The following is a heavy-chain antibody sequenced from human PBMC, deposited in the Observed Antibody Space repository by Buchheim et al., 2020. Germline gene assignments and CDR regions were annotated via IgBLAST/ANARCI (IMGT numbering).Heavy chain of an antibody. D-gene: IGHD4-17*01. V-gene: IGHV3-74*02. Sequence: VQLVESGGGVVQPGGSLRLSCAASGLSFSSYWMHWVRQVPGKGLVWVSRINGDESSTSYADSVKGRFTISRDNAKNTLYLQMNSLRAEDTAVYYCASLEMTTVTKTDYWGQGTL. CDR1: GLSFSSYW. CDR2: INGDESST. J-gene: IGHJ4*02. CDR3: ASLEMTTVTKTDY.